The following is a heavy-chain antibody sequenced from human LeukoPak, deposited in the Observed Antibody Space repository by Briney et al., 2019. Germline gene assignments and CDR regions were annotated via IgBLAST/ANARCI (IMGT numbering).Heavy chain of an antibody. V-gene: IGHV4-34*01. D-gene: IGHD5-12*01. CDR2: INHSGST. CDR1: GRSFSGYY. Sequence: PSETLSLTCAVYGRSFSGYYWSRIRQPPGKGLEWIGEINHSGSTNYNPSLKSRVTISVDTSKNQFSLKLSSVTAADTAVYYCARVGYSGYDRSFDYWGQGTLVTVSS. CDR3: ARVGYSGYDRSFDY. J-gene: IGHJ4*02.